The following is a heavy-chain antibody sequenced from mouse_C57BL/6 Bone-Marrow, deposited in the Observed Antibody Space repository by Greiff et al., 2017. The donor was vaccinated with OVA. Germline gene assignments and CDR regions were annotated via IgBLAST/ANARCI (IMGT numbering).Heavy chain of an antibody. CDR1: GFTFSDYY. CDR2: ISNGGGSP. J-gene: IGHJ2*01. CDR3: ERQGYYPYDFDY. Sequence: EVQLQESGGGLVQPGGSLKLSCAASGFTFSDYYMYWVRQTPEKRLEWVAYISNGGGSPYYPYTVKGRFTISRDNAKNTLSLHMSRLKSEDTAMYDCERQGYYPYDFDYWGQGTTLTVTA. D-gene: IGHD2-14*01. V-gene: IGHV5-12*01.